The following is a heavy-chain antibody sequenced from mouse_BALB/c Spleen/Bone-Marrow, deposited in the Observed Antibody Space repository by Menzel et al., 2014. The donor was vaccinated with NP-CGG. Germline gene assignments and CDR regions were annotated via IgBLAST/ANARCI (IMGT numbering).Heavy chain of an antibody. J-gene: IGHJ2*01. CDR3: ATYDGYCFDY. V-gene: IGHV3-8*02. CDR2: ISYSGST. CDR1: GDSIXSGY. D-gene: IGHD2-3*01. Sequence: EVHLVESGPSLVKPSQTLSLPCSVTGDSIXSGYWNWIRKFPGNKLEYMGYISYSGSTYYNPSLKSRISITRDTSKNQYYLQLNSVTTEDTATYYCATYDGYCFDYWGQGTTLTVSS.